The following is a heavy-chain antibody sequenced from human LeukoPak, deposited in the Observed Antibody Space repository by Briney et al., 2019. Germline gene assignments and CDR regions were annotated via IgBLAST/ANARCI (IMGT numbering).Heavy chain of an antibody. CDR3: AKDLSLYGGSAFDI. D-gene: IGHD4-23*01. V-gene: IGHV3-30*02. CDR2: IRDDGSNK. CDR1: GFTFSSYG. Sequence: GGSLRLSCAASGFTFSSYGMHWVRQAPGKGLEWVAFIRDDGSNKYYADSVKGRFTISRDNSKNTLCLQMNSLRAEDTAVYYCAKDLSLYGGSAFDIWGQGTMVTVSS. J-gene: IGHJ3*02.